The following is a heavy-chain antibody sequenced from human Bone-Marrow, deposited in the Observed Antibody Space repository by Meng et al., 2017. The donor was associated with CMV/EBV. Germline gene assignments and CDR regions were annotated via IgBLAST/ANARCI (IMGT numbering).Heavy chain of an antibody. CDR3: ARGGGGLDH. Sequence: ASVKVSCKASGYTFTSYDINWVRQAAGQGLEWMGWMNPDSVNPGYAQKFQGRVTITGSTSISTVYMELSSLRSEDTAVYYCARGGGGLDHWGQGTLVTVSS. V-gene: IGHV1-8*03. CDR1: GYTFTSYD. J-gene: IGHJ4*02. CDR2: MNPDSVNP. D-gene: IGHD2-15*01.